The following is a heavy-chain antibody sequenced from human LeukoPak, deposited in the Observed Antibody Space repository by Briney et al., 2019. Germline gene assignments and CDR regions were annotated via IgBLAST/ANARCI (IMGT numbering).Heavy chain of an antibody. Sequence: SETLSLTCAVSGGSISSSNWWSWVRQPPGKGLEWIGEIYHSGSTNYNPSLKSRVTISVDKSKNQFSLKLSSVTAADTAVYYCAREGYSSGWWVDYWGQETLATVSS. CDR3: AREGYSSGWWVDY. J-gene: IGHJ4*02. V-gene: IGHV4-4*02. CDR1: GGSISSSNW. CDR2: IYHSGST. D-gene: IGHD6-19*01.